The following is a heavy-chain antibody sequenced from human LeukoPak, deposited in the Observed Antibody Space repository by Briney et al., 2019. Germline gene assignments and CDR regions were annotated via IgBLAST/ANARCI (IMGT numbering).Heavy chain of an antibody. J-gene: IGHJ3*02. CDR3: AKSNGYGLIDI. V-gene: IGHV4-34*01. Sequence: SETLSLTCTVSGGSISNYVWSWIRQPPGKGLEWIGEINHSGSTNYNPSLKSRVTISLDTSRNQFSLKLNSVTAADTAVYYCAKSNGYGLIDIWGQGTMVTVSS. CDR1: GGSISNYV. D-gene: IGHD3-22*01. CDR2: INHSGST.